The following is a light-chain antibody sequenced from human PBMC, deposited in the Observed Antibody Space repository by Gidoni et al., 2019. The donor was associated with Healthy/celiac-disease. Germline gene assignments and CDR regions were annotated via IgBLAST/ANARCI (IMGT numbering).Light chain of an antibody. CDR2: AAS. CDR3: QKYNSAPRT. V-gene: IGKV1-27*01. CDR1: QGISNY. J-gene: IGKJ1*01. Sequence: DIQMTQSPSSLYTSVGYRVTITCRASQGISNYLAWYQQKPGKVPKLLIYAASTLQSGVPSRFSGSGSGTDFTLTIRSLQPEDVAIYYCQKYNSAPRTFGQGTKVEIK.